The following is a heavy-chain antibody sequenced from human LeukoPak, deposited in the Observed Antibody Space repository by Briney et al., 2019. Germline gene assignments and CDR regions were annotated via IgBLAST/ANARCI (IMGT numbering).Heavy chain of an antibody. CDR3: AKDHLYYDSGGEFDP. J-gene: IGHJ5*02. CDR1: GFTFDDYG. CDR2: ISGSGDNT. Sequence: AGGSLRLSCAASGFTFDDYGMSWVRQAPGKGLEWVSAISGSGDNTYYADSVKGRFTISRDNSKNTLYLQMNSLRAEDTAVYYCAKDHLYYDSGGEFDPWGQGTLVTVSS. D-gene: IGHD3-10*01. V-gene: IGHV3-23*01.